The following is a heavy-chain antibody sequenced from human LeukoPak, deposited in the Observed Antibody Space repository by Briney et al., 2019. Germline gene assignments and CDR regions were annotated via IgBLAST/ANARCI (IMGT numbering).Heavy chain of an antibody. CDR2: ISGSGRQT. Sequence: PGGSLRLSCAASGFTFSSYALSWVRQAPGKGLEWVSLISGSGRQTEYGDSVKGRFIISRDNSKNTLSLQINSLKAEDTAIYYCAKHLRTHVWFFDYWGQGTLVTVSS. CDR1: GFTFSSYA. D-gene: IGHD3-9*01. V-gene: IGHV3-23*01. CDR3: AKHLRTHVWFFDY. J-gene: IGHJ4*02.